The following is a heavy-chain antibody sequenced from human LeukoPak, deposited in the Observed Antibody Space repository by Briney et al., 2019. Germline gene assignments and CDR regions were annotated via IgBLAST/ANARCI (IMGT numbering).Heavy chain of an antibody. CDR1: GYTFTSYG. Sequence: ASAKVSCKASGYTFTSYGISWVRQAPGQGLEWMGWISAYNGNTNYAQKLQGRVTMTTDTSTSTAYMELRSLRSDDTAVYYCASTTYCGGDCSPIQNWFDPWGQGTLVPVSS. V-gene: IGHV1-18*01. D-gene: IGHD2-21*02. CDR3: ASTTYCGGDCSPIQNWFDP. J-gene: IGHJ5*02. CDR2: ISAYNGNT.